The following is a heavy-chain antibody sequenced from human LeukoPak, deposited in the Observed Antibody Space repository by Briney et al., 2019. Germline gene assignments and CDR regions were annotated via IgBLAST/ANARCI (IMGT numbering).Heavy chain of an antibody. CDR3: ARDREPGPTIFGVVNDAFDI. D-gene: IGHD3-3*01. V-gene: IGHV3-21*01. Sequence: GGSLRLSCAASGFTFSSYSMNWVRQAPGKGLEWVSSISSSSSYIYYADSVKGRFTISRDNAKNSLYLQMNSLRAEDTAVYYCARDREPGPTIFGVVNDAFDIWGQGTMVTVSS. CDR1: GFTFSSYS. J-gene: IGHJ3*02. CDR2: ISSSSSYI.